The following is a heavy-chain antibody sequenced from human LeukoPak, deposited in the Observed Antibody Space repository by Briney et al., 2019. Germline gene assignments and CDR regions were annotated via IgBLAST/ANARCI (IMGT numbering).Heavy chain of an antibody. CDR1: GGSISSGGYS. CDR2: IYHSGST. CDR3: ARAYCSSTSCYSGMDV. J-gene: IGHJ6*02. V-gene: IGHV4-30-2*01. Sequence: PSETLSLSCAVSGGSISSGGYSWRSIRQPPGKGLEWIGYIYHSGSTYYNPTLKSRVTISVGMSKNQFSLKLSSVTAADTAVYYCARAYCSSTSCYSGMDVWGQGTTVTVSS. D-gene: IGHD2-2*01.